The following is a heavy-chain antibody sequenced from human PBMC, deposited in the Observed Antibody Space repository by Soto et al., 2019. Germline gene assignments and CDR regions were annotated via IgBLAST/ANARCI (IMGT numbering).Heavy chain of an antibody. CDR2: INTDGGSS. Sequence: EVQLVESGGDLVQPGGSLSLSCAASGFTFSGHWMHWVRQVPGKGLEWVSRINTDGGSSAYEDSVKGRFAISRDNDKNTLYRQRNGLRAEDTAVYYCAREAGYCSRTSCYRRAFDTWGQGTTVTVSS. CDR3: AREAGYCSRTSCYRRAFDT. J-gene: IGHJ3*02. D-gene: IGHD2-2*01. V-gene: IGHV3-74*03. CDR1: GFTFSGHW.